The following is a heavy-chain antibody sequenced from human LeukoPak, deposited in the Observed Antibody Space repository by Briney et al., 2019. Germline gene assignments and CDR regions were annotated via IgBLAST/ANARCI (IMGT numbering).Heavy chain of an antibody. J-gene: IGHJ6*02. CDR1: GFTFSSYA. D-gene: IGHD1-26*01. CDR3: VKDRGGSPFYGMDV. V-gene: IGHV3-23*01. Sequence: GGSLRLSCAGSGFTFSSYAMSWVRQAPGKGLEWVSTISGSGGAGTYYADSVKGRFTVSRDNSRNTLYLPMNSLRAEDTVVYYCVKDRGGSPFYGMDVWGQGTTVTVSS. CDR2: ISGSGGAGT.